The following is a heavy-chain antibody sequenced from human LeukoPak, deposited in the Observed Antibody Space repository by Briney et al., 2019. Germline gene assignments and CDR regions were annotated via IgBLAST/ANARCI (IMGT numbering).Heavy chain of an antibody. CDR2: ISAYNGNT. V-gene: IGHV1-18*01. J-gene: IGHJ6*02. D-gene: IGHD2-2*01. CDR1: GYTFTSYG. CDR3: ARERGYQRYGMDV. Sequence: ASVKVSCKASGYTFTSYGISWVRQAPGQGLEWMGWISAYNGNTNYAQKLQGRVTMTTDTSTSTAYMELRGLRSDDTAVYYCARERGYQRYGMDVWGQGTTVTVSS.